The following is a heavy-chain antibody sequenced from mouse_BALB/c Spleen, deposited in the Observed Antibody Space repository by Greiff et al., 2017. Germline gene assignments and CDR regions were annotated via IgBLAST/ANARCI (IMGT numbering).Heavy chain of an antibody. CDR3: ARSGDGYPFDY. V-gene: IGHV3-2*02. D-gene: IGHD2-3*01. CDR2: ISYSGST. Sequence: EVMLVESGPGLVKPSQSLSLTCTVTGYSITSDYAWNWIRQFPGNKLEWMGYISYSGSTSYNPSLKSRISITRDTSKNQFFLQLNSVTTEDTATYYCARSGDGYPFDYWGQGTTLTVSS. J-gene: IGHJ2*01. CDR1: GYSITSDYA.